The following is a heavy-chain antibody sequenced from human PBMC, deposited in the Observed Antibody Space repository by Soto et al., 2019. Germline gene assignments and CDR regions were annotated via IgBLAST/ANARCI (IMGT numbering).Heavy chain of an antibody. D-gene: IGHD6-6*01. CDR1: GGSISTGGYS. V-gene: IGHV4-31*03. CDR2: IYYSGST. CDR3: ASSRIAARPPWVDY. Sequence: QVQLQESGPGLVKPSQTLSLTCTVSGGSISTGGYSWSWIRQHPGKGLEWIGYIYYSGSTYYNPSLKIRVTISVDTSKNQFSLKLISVTAADTAVYYCASSRIAARPPWVDYWGQGTLVTVSA. J-gene: IGHJ4*02.